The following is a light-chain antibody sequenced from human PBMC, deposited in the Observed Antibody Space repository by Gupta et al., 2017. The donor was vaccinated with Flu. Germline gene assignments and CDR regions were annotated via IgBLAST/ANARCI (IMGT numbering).Light chain of an antibody. CDR2: DAS. V-gene: IGKV3-11*01. J-gene: IGKJ5*01. Sequence: ATLSLSPGERATLSCRASQSVRSYLAWYQQKPGQAPRLLIYDASNRDTGIPARFSGSGSGTYFTLTISSREQEDFAVYYCQQRSNWPLITFGQGTRLDIK. CDR3: QQRSNWPLIT. CDR1: QSVRSY.